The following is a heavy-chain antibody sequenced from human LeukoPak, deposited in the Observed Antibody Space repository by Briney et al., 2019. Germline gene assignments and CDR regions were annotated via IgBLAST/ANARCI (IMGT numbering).Heavy chain of an antibody. V-gene: IGHV1-2*02. CDR2: INPNSGGT. J-gene: IGHJ6*02. CDR3: ASRTQSLVHRVLGPYYYYGMDV. Sequence: ASVKVSCKASGYTFTGYYMHWVRQAPGQGLEWRGWINPNSGGTNYAQKFQGRVTMTRDTSISTAYMELSRLRSDDTAVYYCASRTQSLVHRVLGPYYYYGMDVWGQGTTVTVSS. D-gene: IGHD6-19*01. CDR1: GYTFTGYY.